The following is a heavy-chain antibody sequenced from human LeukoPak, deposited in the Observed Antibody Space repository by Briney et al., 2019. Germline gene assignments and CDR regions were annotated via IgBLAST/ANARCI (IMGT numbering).Heavy chain of an antibody. V-gene: IGHV3-73*01. J-gene: IGHJ3*02. CDR2: IRSKANSYAT. CDR3: TSLADWGYDSSGYYLDAFDI. D-gene: IGHD3-22*01. Sequence: GGSLRLSCAASGFTFSGSAMHWVRQASGKGLEWVGRIRSKANSYATAYAASVKGRFTISRDDSKNTAYLQMNSLKTEDTAVYYCTSLADWGYDSSGYYLDAFDIWGQGTMVTVSS. CDR1: GFTFSGSA.